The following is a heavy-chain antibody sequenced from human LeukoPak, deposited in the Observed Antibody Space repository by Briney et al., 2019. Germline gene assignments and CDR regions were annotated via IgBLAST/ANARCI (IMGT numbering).Heavy chain of an antibody. V-gene: IGHV3-21*01. CDR3: ARVYGSSWYSDY. Sequence: GGSLRLSCAASGFTFISYSMNWVRQAPGKWLDYLSSISSSSSYIYYADSVNGQLTISRDNAKNSLYLQMNSLRAEDTAVYYCARVYGSSWYSDYWGQGTLVTVSS. CDR1: GFTFISYS. D-gene: IGHD6-13*01. CDR2: ISSSSSYI. J-gene: IGHJ4*02.